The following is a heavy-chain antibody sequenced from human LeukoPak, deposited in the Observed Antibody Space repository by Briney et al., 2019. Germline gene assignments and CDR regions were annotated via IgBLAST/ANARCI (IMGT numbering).Heavy chain of an antibody. Sequence: ASVKVSCKASGYTFTSYGISWVRQAPGQGLAWMGWISAYNGNTNYAQKLQGRVTMTTDTSTSTAYMELRSLRSDDTAVYYCTYSSTSSPLYYYYGMDVWGQGTTVTVPS. V-gene: IGHV1-18*01. CDR2: ISAYNGNT. D-gene: IGHD2-2*01. J-gene: IGHJ6*02. CDR3: TYSSTSSPLYYYYGMDV. CDR1: GYTFTSYG.